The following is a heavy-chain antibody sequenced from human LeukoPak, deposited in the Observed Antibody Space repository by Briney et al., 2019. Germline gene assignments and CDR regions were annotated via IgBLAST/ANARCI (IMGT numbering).Heavy chain of an antibody. CDR1: GFTFSNYA. CDR2: ISSNGGST. Sequence: GGSLRLPCSASGFTFSNYAMYWVRQAPGKGLECVSAISSNGGSTYYADSVKGRFTISRDNSKNTLYLQMSSLRAEDTAVYYCVKSQDYYGQFDPWGQGTLVTVPS. V-gene: IGHV3-64D*09. J-gene: IGHJ5*02. CDR3: VKSQDYYGQFDP. D-gene: IGHD3-10*01.